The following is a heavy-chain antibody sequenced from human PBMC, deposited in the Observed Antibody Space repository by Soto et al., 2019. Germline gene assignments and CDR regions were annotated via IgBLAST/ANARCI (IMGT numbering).Heavy chain of an antibody. CDR3: AKITNSGSYYEDY. V-gene: IGHV3-30*18. CDR2: ISYDGSNK. CDR1: GFTFSSYG. Sequence: QVQLVESGGGVVRPGRSLRLSCAASGFTFSSYGMHWVRQAPGKGLEWVAVISYDGSNKYYADSVKGRFTISRDNSKNTLYLQMNSLRAEDTAVYYCAKITNSGSYYEDYWGQGTLVTVSS. J-gene: IGHJ4*02. D-gene: IGHD1-26*01.